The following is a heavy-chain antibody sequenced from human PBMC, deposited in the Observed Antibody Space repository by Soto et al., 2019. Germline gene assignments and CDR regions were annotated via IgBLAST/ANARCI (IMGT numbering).Heavy chain of an antibody. CDR1: GGSFSSYA. V-gene: IGHV1-69*13. D-gene: IGHD1-26*01. Sequence: GASVKVSCKASGGSFSSYAISWVRQAPGQGLEWMGGIIPIFGTANYAQKFQGRVTITADESTSTAYMELSSLRSEGTAVYYCARVRSRWGGSFDAFDIWGQGTMVTVSS. CDR3: ARVRSRWGGSFDAFDI. CDR2: IIPIFGTA. J-gene: IGHJ3*02.